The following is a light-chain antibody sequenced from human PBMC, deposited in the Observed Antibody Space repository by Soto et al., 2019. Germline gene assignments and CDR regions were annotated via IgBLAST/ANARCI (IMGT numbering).Light chain of an antibody. J-gene: IGKJ2*01. CDR2: DAS. V-gene: IGKV1-33*01. CDR1: QGIANY. CDR3: QQYYSIPYT. Sequence: DIQMTQSPSSLSASVGDRVTITCQASQGIANYLNWYQQKPGKAPKVLIYDASSLEKGVPSRFSGSGSGTEFTLTISSLQAEDVAVYYCQQYYSIPYTFGQGTKLEIK.